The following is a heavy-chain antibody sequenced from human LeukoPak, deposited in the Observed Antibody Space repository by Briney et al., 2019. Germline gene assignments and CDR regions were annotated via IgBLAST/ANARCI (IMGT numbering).Heavy chain of an antibody. Sequence: GGSLRLCCAASGFTFNKYGMHWVRQAPGKGLEWVTLIQPNGKDKYYADSVKGRFTVSRDNSNNMLYLQLNSVRVDDTAIYYCAKRDRVTEFDYWGQGTLVTVSS. CDR2: IQPNGKDK. CDR3: AKRDRVTEFDY. D-gene: IGHD2-21*02. CDR1: GFTFNKYG. V-gene: IGHV3-30*02. J-gene: IGHJ4*02.